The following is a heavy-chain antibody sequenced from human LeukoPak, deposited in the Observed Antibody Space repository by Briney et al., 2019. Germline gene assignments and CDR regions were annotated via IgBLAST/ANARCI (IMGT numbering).Heavy chain of an antibody. V-gene: IGHV4-59*11. D-gene: IGHD4-17*01. CDR3: ARDPTTVTKGLDI. CDR1: GDSMNSHY. Sequence: SETLSLTCTVSGDSMNSHYWSWIRQPPGKGLEWIGYISYIGSTNYNPSLKSRVTISVDTSKNQFSLRLSSVTAADTAVYYCARDPTTVTKGLDIWGQGIMATVSS. J-gene: IGHJ3*02. CDR2: ISYIGST.